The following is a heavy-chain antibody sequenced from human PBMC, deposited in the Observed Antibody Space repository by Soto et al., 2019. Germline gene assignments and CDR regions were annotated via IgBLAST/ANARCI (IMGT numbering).Heavy chain of an antibody. Sequence: QVQLVQSGAEVKKTGASVKVSCQASGYTFTTYCFSWERQAPGHRLEWLGWISAYNGNTYYPQKSQGRVLLTTDKSTSTAFMELRGLRSDDTVVYYWAGQPARGITEDDSRDSGFDYWGPGTRVSVS. V-gene: IGHV1-18*04. CDR2: ISAYNGNT. CDR1: GYTFTTYC. CDR3: AGQPARGITEDDSRDSGFDY. D-gene: IGHD2-2*01. J-gene: IGHJ4*02.